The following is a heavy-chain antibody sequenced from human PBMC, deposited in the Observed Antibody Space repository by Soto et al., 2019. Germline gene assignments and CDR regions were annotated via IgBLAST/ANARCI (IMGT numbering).Heavy chain of an antibody. CDR3: ARDQEVHDSRGHKIRAMDV. CDR2: ISESGTSM. D-gene: IGHD6-19*01. V-gene: IGHV3-48*03. Sequence: GGSLRLSCSASGFTFSNYAIHWVRQAPGKGLEWISYISESGTSMYYADAVKGRFAISRDNAQNSLYLQMNSLRIEDTAVYYCARDQEVHDSRGHKIRAMDVWGQGTTVTVSS. J-gene: IGHJ6*02. CDR1: GFTFSNYA.